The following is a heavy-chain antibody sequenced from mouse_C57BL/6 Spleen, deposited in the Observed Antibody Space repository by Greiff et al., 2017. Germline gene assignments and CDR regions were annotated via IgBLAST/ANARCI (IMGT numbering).Heavy chain of an antibody. D-gene: IGHD2-4*01. V-gene: IGHV1-53*01. CDR3: ARDGATMIKRGFAY. Sequence: VQLQQPGTELVKPGASVKLSCKASGYTFTSYWMHWVKQRPGQGLEWIGNITPSNGGTKYNEKFKSKATLTVDKSSSTAYMQLISLTSEDSAVYYCARDGATMIKRGFAYWGQGTLVTVSA. CDR1: GYTFTSYW. J-gene: IGHJ3*01. CDR2: ITPSNGGT.